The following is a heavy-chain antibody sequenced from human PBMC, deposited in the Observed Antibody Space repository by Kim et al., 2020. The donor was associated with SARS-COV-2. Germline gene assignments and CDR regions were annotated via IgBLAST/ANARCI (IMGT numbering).Heavy chain of an antibody. CDR3: AKGNSDWGNFDY. V-gene: IGHV3-23*01. J-gene: IGHJ4*02. CDR1: GLTFSSYA. D-gene: IGHD7-27*01. CDR2: IGGSGVDR. Sequence: GGSLRLSCAASGLTFSSYAMNWVRQAPGKGLEWVSTIGGSGVDRYYADSVKGRFTISRDNSKSTLYLQMNSLRAEDTAIYYCAKGNSDWGNFDYWGQGTLVTVSS.